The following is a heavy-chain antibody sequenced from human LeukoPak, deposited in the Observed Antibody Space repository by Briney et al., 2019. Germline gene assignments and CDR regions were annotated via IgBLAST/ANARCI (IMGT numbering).Heavy chain of an antibody. CDR1: GGSISSYY. D-gene: IGHD5-18*01. Sequence: PSETLSLTCTVSGGSISSYYWSWIRQPPGKGLEWIGYIYYSGSTNYNPSLKSRITISVDTSKNQFSLKLSSVTAADTAVYYCARGRGAAMVTWFDYWGQGTLVTVSS. J-gene: IGHJ4*02. CDR2: IYYSGST. V-gene: IGHV4-59*12. CDR3: ARGRGAAMVTWFDY.